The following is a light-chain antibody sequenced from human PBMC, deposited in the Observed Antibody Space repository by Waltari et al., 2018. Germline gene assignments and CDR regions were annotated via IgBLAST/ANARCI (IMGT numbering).Light chain of an antibody. Sequence: QSALTQPASVSGPPGQSITISCTGTRSDVGASNYVPWYQQHPGKAPKLIIYDVSYRPSGISNRFSGSKSGNTASLTISGLQTEDEADYYCSSYTTTSTRLFGGGTKLTVL. J-gene: IGLJ2*01. CDR2: DVS. V-gene: IGLV2-14*03. CDR3: SSYTTTSTRL. CDR1: RSDVGASNY.